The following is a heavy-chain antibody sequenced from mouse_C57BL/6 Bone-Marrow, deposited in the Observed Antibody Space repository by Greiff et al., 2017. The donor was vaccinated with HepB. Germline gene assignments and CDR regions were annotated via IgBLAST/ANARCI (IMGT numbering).Heavy chain of an antibody. CDR1: GYTFTSYW. J-gene: IGHJ3*01. V-gene: IGHV1-55*01. CDR3: ARSSTTASSPEGFAY. D-gene: IGHD1-2*01. Sequence: QVQLQQPGAELVKPGASVKMSCKASGYTFTSYWITWVKQRPGQGLEWIGDIYPGSGSTNYNEKFKSKATLTVDTSSSTAYMQLSSLTSEDSAVYYCARSSTTASSPEGFAYWGQGTLVTVAA. CDR2: IYPGSGST.